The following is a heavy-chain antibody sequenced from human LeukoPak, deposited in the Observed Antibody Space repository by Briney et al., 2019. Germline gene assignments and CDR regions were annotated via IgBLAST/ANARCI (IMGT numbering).Heavy chain of an antibody. D-gene: IGHD6-19*01. J-gene: IGHJ4*02. Sequence: GGSLRLSCAASGFTFSSYAMSWVRQAPGKGLEWVSAISGSGGSTYYADSVKGRFTISRDNSKNTLYLQMNSLRAKGTAVYYCAKDIAVAGTGVDYWGQGTLVTVSS. CDR2: ISGSGGST. CDR1: GFTFSSYA. V-gene: IGHV3-23*01. CDR3: AKDIAVAGTGVDY.